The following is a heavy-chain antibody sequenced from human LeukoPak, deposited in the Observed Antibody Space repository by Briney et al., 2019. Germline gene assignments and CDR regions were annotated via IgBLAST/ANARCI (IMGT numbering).Heavy chain of an antibody. CDR3: AVQYYYGSGSYYGRLDY. J-gene: IGHJ4*02. Sequence: PSGTLSLTCAVSGGSISSSNWWSWVRQPPGKGLEWIGEIYHSGSTNYNPSLKSRVTISVDKSKNQFSLKLSSVTAADTAVYYCAVQYYYGSGSYYGRLDYWGQGTPVTVSS. CDR2: IYHSGST. CDR1: GGSISSSNW. V-gene: IGHV4-4*02. D-gene: IGHD3-10*01.